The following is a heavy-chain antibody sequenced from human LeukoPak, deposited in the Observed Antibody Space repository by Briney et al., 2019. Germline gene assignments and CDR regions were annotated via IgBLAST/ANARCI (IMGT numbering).Heavy chain of an antibody. CDR3: ARVYCSATTCYRVHFDY. Sequence: GGSLRLSCAASGFTFSRHTMTWVRQAPGKGLEWVSSISYSSTSIYYADSVRGRFTISRDNAKNSLYLQMNSLRAEDTAVYYCARVYCSATTCYRVHFDYWDQGTLVTVSS. J-gene: IGHJ4*02. CDR2: ISYSSTSI. CDR1: GFTFSRHT. D-gene: IGHD2-2*02. V-gene: IGHV3-21*01.